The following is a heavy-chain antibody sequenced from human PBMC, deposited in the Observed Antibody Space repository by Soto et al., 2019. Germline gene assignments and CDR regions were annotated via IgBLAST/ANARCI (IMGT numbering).Heavy chain of an antibody. CDR2: ISGSGGST. V-gene: IGHV3-23*01. Sequence: XVSLRLSFAASGSTFSSYAMSWVRQAPGKGLEWVSAISGSGGSTYYADSVKGRFTISRDNSKNTLYLQMNSLRAEDTAVYYCEKYSWQQLDYSDYWGQGTLVTVSS. CDR3: EKYSWQQLDYSDY. J-gene: IGHJ4*02. CDR1: GSTFSSYA. D-gene: IGHD6-13*01.